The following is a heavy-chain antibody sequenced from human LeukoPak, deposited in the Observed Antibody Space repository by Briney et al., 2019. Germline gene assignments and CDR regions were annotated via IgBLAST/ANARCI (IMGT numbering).Heavy chain of an antibody. V-gene: IGHV3-23*01. CDR1: GITLSNYG. CDR2: IRGSGGGT. Sequence: AGGSLRLSCAVSGITLSNYGMSWVRQAPGKGLEWVAGIRGSGGGTYYADSVKGRFTISRDNPKNTLYLQMNSLRAEDTAVYFCAKRGVVIRVILVGFHKEAYYFDSWGQGALVTVSS. CDR3: AKRGVVIRVILVGFHKEAYYFDS. J-gene: IGHJ4*02. D-gene: IGHD3-22*01.